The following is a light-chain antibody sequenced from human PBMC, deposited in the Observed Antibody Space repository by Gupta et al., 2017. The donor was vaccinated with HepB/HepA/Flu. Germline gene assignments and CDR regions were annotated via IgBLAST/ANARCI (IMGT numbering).Light chain of an antibody. CDR2: SNN. Sequence: QSVRTQPPSASGTPGQRVTISCSGSSSNIGSNTVNWYQQLPGTAPNLLIYSNNQRPSGVPDRFSGSKSGTSASLAISGLQSEDEADYYCAAWDDSRNGVVFGGGTKLTVL. J-gene: IGLJ2*01. V-gene: IGLV1-44*01. CDR1: SSNIGSNT. CDR3: AAWDDSRNGVV.